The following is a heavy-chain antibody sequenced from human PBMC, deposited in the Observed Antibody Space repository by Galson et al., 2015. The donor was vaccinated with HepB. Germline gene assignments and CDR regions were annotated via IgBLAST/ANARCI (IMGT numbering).Heavy chain of an antibody. CDR2: ISGIGGRT. D-gene: IGHD6-19*01. Sequence: SLRPSCAASGFTFSSYAMRWVRQAPGKGLEWVSAISGIGGRTYYADSVKGRFTISRDNSKNTLYLQMNSLRAEDTAGYYCAKTTRGSGWWGGNDAVDIWGQGTMVTVSS. CDR1: GFTFSSYA. V-gene: IGHV3-23*01. CDR3: AKTTRGSGWWGGNDAVDI. J-gene: IGHJ3*02.